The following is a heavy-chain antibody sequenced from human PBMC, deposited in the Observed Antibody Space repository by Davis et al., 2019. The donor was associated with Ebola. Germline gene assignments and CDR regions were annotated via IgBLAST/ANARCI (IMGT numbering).Heavy chain of an antibody. V-gene: IGHV4-59*04. D-gene: IGHD7-27*01. CDR1: GGSISSYS. Sequence: SETLSLTCTVSGGSISSYSWNWIRQPPGKGLEWIGYFYYSGSTYYNPSLESRLTMSVDTSKNQFSLKLRSVTAADTAVYYCARRTNWGFFYFDYWGQGTLVTVSS. J-gene: IGHJ4*02. CDR3: ARRTNWGFFYFDY. CDR2: FYYSGST.